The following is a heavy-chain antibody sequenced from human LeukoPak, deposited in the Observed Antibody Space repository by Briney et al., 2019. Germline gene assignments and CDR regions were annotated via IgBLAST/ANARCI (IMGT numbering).Heavy chain of an antibody. V-gene: IGHV1-2*02. CDR2: INPNSGGT. D-gene: IGHD5-18*01. CDR3: ARSGLLRGYSYVDY. CDR1: GYTFTGYY. J-gene: IGHJ4*02. Sequence: ASVKVSCKASGYTFTGYYMHWVRQAPGQGLEWMGWINPNSGGTNYAQKFQGRVTMTRDTSISTAYMELSRLRSDDTAVYYCARSGLLRGYSYVDYWGQGTLVTVSS.